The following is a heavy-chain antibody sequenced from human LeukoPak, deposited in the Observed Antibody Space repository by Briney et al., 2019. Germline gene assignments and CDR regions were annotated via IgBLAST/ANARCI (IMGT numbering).Heavy chain of an antibody. D-gene: IGHD1-26*01. CDR3: AKMGEVGATTLDY. CDR2: ISSSGSTI. Sequence: PGGSLRLSCAASGFTFSDYYMSWIRQAPGKGLEWVSYISSSGSTIYYADSVKGRFTISRDNSKNTLYLQMNSLRAEDTAVYYCAKMGEVGATTLDYWGQGTLVTVSS. V-gene: IGHV3-11*04. J-gene: IGHJ4*02. CDR1: GFTFSDYY.